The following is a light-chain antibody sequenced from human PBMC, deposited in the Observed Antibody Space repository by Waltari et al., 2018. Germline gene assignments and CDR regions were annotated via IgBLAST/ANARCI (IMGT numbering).Light chain of an antibody. CDR3: QQSNSSPHT. V-gene: IGKV1-39*01. J-gene: IGKJ4*01. CDR2: LAS. CDR1: QSIASN. Sequence: DIQMTQSPSSLSASVGDRITITCRASQSIASNLNWYQQKPGRAPKLLNFLASNLQSGVPSRFSGSGSATDFTLTINNLQPEDFALYSCQQSNSSPHTFGGGTKVESK.